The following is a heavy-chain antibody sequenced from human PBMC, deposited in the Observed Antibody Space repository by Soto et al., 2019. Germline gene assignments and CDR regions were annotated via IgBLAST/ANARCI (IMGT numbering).Heavy chain of an antibody. Sequence: QVQLVESGEGVVQPGRSLSLSCAASGFTFSSYAMHGVRQAPAKGLEWVAVISYDGSNKYYADSVKGRFTISRDNSKNTLYLQMNSLRAEDTAVYYCARVRVGSYLGTLFGYWGQGTLVTVSS. CDR3: ARVRVGSYLGTLFGY. J-gene: IGHJ4*02. CDR2: ISYDGSNK. V-gene: IGHV3-30-3*01. CDR1: GFTFSSYA. D-gene: IGHD1-26*01.